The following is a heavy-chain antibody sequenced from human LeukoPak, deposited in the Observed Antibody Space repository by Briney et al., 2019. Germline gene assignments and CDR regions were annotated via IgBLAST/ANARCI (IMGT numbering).Heavy chain of an antibody. V-gene: IGHV4-59*06. J-gene: IGHJ3*02. CDR2: IYYSGST. CDR1: GGSISSYY. D-gene: IGHD3-3*01. Sequence: SETLSLTCTVSGGSISSYYWSWIRQHPGKGPEWIGYIYYSGSTYYNPSLKSRVTISVDTSKNQFSLKLSSVTAADTAVYYCARASTYYDFWSGYSPGSPLLSAFDIWGQGTMVTVSS. CDR3: ARASTYYDFWSGYSPGSPLLSAFDI.